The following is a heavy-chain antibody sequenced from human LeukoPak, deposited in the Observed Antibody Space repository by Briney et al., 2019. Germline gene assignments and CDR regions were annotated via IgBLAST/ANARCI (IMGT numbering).Heavy chain of an antibody. CDR1: GGSLSGHY. CDR3: ARFSWGCSTASCYLTN. CDR2: IYYTGTT. Sequence: SETLSLTCTVGGGSLSGHYWGWIRQPPGKGLELVGHIYYTGTTFYNPSLNSRITVTLDTSRNQFSLRLTSVIAADTAVYYCARFSWGCSTASCYLTNWGQGTLVTVSS. V-gene: IGHV4-59*11. J-gene: IGHJ4*02. D-gene: IGHD2-2*01.